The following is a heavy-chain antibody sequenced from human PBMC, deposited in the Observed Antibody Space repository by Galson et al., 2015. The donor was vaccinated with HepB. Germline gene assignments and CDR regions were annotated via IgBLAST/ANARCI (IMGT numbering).Heavy chain of an antibody. D-gene: IGHD1-1*01. CDR1: GDTFSIYA. Sequence: SVKVSCKASGDTFSIYAISWVRQAPGQGLEWMGGIIPLFDITNYAQRFEGRVTVTADASTSTVYMEMSSLRSEDTAVYYCASAKIVGTTTNPFYMMHIWVQAAAIAVSS. CDR3: ASAKIVGTTTNPFYMMHI. J-gene: IGHJ6*02. CDR2: IIPLFDIT. V-gene: IGHV1-69*13.